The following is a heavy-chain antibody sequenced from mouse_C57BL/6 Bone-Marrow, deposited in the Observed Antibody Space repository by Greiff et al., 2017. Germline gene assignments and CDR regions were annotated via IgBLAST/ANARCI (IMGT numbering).Heavy chain of an antibody. J-gene: IGHJ4*01. CDR2: IDPSDSYT. V-gene: IGHV1-50*01. Sequence: QVQLQQPGAELVKPGASVKLSCKASGYTFTSYWMQWVKQRPGQGLEWIGEIDPSDSYTNYNQKFKGKATLTVDTSSSTAYMQLSSLTSEESAVYYSARRGMGYWGQGTSVTVSS. CDR3: ARRGMGY. CDR1: GYTFTSYW.